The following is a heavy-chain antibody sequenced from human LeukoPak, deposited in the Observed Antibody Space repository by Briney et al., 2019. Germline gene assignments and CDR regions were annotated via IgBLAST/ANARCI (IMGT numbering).Heavy chain of an antibody. CDR3: ARDFFYVWGSYDYRGFDY. CDR2: ISRSGRTI. D-gene: IGHD3-16*01. CDR1: GFTFSSYG. J-gene: IGHJ4*02. Sequence: PGGTLRLSCGASGFTFSSYGMSWVRQAPGKGLEWVSYISRSGRTIYYADSVKGRFTISRDKAKNSLYLQMNSPRAEDTAVYYCARDFFYVWGSYDYRGFDYWGQGTLVIVSS. V-gene: IGHV3-48*01.